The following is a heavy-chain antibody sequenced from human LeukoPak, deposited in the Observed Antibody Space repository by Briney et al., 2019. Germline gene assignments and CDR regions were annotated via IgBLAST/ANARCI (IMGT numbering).Heavy chain of an antibody. CDR1: GGSVASTGRY. CDR2: AYYTGDI. D-gene: IGHD6-19*01. V-gene: IGHV4-39*01. Sequence: PSETLSLTCTVSGGSVASTGRYWGWIRQPPGKGLEWIGSAYYTGDIYSPPSLKSRLTISVDTSKNQFALTLSSVTAADTAVYYCGRHVSNGWDYHYGLDAWGRGTTVTVSS. J-gene: IGHJ6*02. CDR3: GRHVSNGWDYHYGLDA.